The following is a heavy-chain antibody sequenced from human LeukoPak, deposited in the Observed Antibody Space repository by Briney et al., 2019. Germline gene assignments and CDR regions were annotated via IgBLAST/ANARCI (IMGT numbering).Heavy chain of an antibody. CDR2: IYHSGST. CDR1: GYSISSGYY. CDR3: ARRDYYYYMDV. Sequence: SETLSPTCTVSGYSISSGYYWGWIRQPPGKGLEWIGSIYHSGSTYYNPSLKSRVTISVDTSKNRFSLKLSSVTAADTAVYYCARRDYYYYMDVWGKGTTVTVSS. J-gene: IGHJ6*03. V-gene: IGHV4-38-2*02.